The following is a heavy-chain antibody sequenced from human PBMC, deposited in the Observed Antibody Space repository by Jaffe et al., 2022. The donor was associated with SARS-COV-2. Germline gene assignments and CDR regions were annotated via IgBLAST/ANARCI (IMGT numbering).Heavy chain of an antibody. J-gene: IGHJ4*02. CDR1: GFTFSGSA. D-gene: IGHD1-26*01. V-gene: IGHV3-73*02. Sequence: EVQLVESGGGLVQPGGSLKLSCAASGFTFSGSAMHWVRQASGKGLEWVGRIRSKANSYATAYAASVKGRFTISRDDSKNTAYLQMNSLKTEDTAVYYCTRLSFGVGALGQTLGGGSWGQGTLVTVSS. CDR2: IRSKANSYAT. CDR3: TRLSFGVGALGQTLGGGS.